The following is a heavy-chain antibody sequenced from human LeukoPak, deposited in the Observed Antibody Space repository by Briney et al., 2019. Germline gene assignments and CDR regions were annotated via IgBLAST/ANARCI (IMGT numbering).Heavy chain of an antibody. V-gene: IGHV3-23*01. CDR3: AKGRKLDYYDSSGLDY. CDR1: GFTFSSYA. D-gene: IGHD3-22*01. CDR2: ISGSGGST. J-gene: IGHJ4*02. Sequence: PGGSLRLSCAASGFTFSSYAMSWVRQAPGKGLEWVSAISGSGGSTYYADSVKGRSTISRDNSKNTLYLQMNSLRAEDTAVYYCAKGRKLDYYDSSGLDYWGQGTLVTVSS.